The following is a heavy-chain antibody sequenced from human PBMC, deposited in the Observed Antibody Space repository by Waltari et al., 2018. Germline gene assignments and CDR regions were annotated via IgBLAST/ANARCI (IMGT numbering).Heavy chain of an antibody. CDR3: ARAYNWNDFFDF. J-gene: IGHJ4*02. V-gene: IGHV3-23*01. Sequence: EVQLLESGGGLVQPGGSLRLSCAASGLTFINYGMSWVRQAPGKGLEWVSGIRGSGGGTYYADSVKGRFTISRDNSKNTLYLQMNSLRADDSAFYYCARAYNWNDFFDFWGLGTLVTVSS. CDR2: IRGSGGGT. CDR1: GLTFINYG. D-gene: IGHD1-1*01.